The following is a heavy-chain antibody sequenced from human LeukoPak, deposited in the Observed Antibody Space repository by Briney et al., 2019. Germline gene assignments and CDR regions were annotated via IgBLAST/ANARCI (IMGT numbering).Heavy chain of an antibody. J-gene: IGHJ4*02. CDR3: ARETGILTGYTYYFDY. D-gene: IGHD3-9*01. Sequence: PSETLSLTCAVYGGSFSGYYWSWIRQPPGKGLEWIGEINHSGSTYYNPSLKSRVTISVDTSKNQFSLKLSSVTATDTAVYYCARETGILTGYTYYFDYWGQGTLVTVSS. V-gene: IGHV4-34*01. CDR1: GGSFSGYY. CDR2: INHSGST.